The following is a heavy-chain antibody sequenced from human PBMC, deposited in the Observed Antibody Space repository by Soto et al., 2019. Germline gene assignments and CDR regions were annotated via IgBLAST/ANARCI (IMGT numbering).Heavy chain of an antibody. V-gene: IGHV3-23*01. J-gene: IGHJ5*02. CDR3: AKDYYGSGMNWFDP. D-gene: IGHD3-10*01. CDR2: ISGSGGST. CDR1: GFTFSSYA. Sequence: EVQLLESGGGLVQPGGSLRLSCAASGFTFSSYAMSWVRQAPGKGLEWVSAISGSGGSTYYADSVKGRFTISRDNXXNTLYLQMNSLRAEDTAVYYCAKDYYGSGMNWFDPWGQGTLVTVSS.